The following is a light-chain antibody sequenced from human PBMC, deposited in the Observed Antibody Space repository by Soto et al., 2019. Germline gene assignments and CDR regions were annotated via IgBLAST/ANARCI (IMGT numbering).Light chain of an antibody. V-gene: IGLV2-14*01. Sequence: QSALTQPASVSGSPGQSITISCTGTSSDVGDYNYVSWYQQHPGKAPKLLIYEVSNRPSGVSNRFSGSKSCNTASLTISGLQADDEADYYCISYSSSYTLGVFGGGTKLTVL. CDR3: ISYSSSYTLGV. CDR2: EVS. J-gene: IGLJ3*02. CDR1: SSDVGDYNY.